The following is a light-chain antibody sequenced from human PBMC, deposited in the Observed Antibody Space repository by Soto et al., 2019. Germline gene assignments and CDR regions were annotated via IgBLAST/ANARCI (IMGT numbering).Light chain of an antibody. V-gene: IGKV1-39*01. CDR1: QSINNY. J-gene: IGKJ4*01. CDR2: VAS. CDR3: QESYRFPPELT. Sequence: DIQLTQSPSSLSASVGDRVTITCRASQSINNYLNWYQQKSEKATKLLISVASTLQRGVPSRFRGSGSGTDFTLTISSLQPEDFATYFCQESYRFPPELTFGGGTKVE.